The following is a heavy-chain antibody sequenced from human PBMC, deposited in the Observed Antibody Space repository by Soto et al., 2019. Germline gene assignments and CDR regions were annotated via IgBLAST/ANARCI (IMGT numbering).Heavy chain of an antibody. V-gene: IGHV1-18*01. J-gene: IGHJ4*02. CDR1: GFSFTCYG. CDR3: ERAGTSVAVALCDS. D-gene: IGHD1-1*01. Sequence: QVQLVQSGPDLKKPGASVTVSCNSSGFSFTCYGFSWVRQAPGEGLDWMGWVSSHNGYTTYAQKFMGRVTMTTDPTTNTVYMDLRSLTSYDTPVYYFERAGTSVAVALCDSCGQGTLITVSS. CDR2: VSSHNGYT.